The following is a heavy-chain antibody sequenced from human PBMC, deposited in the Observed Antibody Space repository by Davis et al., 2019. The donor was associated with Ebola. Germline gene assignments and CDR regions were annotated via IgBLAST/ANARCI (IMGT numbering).Heavy chain of an antibody. J-gene: IGHJ4*02. D-gene: IGHD3-3*01. V-gene: IGHV3-23*01. CDR1: GFSFSSYW. CDR2: ISGSGGST. Sequence: GGSLRLSCAASGFSFSSYWMNWVRQAPGKGLEWVSAISGSGGSTYYADSVKGRFTISRDNSKNTLYLQMNSLRAEDTAVYYCAKVRITIFGVVDYWGQGTLVTVSS. CDR3: AKVRITIFGVVDY.